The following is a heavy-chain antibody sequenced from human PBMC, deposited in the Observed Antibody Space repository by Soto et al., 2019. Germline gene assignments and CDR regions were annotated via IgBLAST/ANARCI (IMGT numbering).Heavy chain of an antibody. CDR2: ISYDGSNK. V-gene: IGHV3-30*18. CDR3: AKDRPSGSRPYYYGMDV. J-gene: IGHJ6*02. D-gene: IGHD1-26*01. Sequence: QVQLVESVGGVVQPGRSLRLSCAASGFTFSSYGMHWVRQAPGKGLEWVAVISYDGSNKYYADSVKGRFTISRDNSKNTLYLQMNSLRAEDTAVYYCAKDRPSGSRPYYYGMDVWGQGTTVTVSS. CDR1: GFTFSSYG.